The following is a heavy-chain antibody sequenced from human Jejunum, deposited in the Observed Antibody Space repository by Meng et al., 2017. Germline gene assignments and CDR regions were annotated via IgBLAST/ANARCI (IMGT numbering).Heavy chain of an antibody. CDR2: INAHDGDT. J-gene: IGHJ4*02. V-gene: IGHV1-46*01. D-gene: IGHD5-12*01. CDR3: TRDSYGFGYGGY. CDR1: GYTVPEYY. Sequence: ASVKVSCKASGYTVPEYYVHWVRQAPGQGLEWMGLINAHDGDTLYAQKFQGRVTMTRDASTSTPYMDLSSLTSEDTAVYYCTRDSYGFGYGGYWGQGTLVTVSS.